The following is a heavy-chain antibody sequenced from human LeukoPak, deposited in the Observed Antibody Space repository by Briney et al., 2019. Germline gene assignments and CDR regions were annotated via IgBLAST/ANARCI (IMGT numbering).Heavy chain of an antibody. V-gene: IGHV3-21*01. Sequence: PGGSLRLSCAASGFTFSSYNVNWVRQAPGKGLEWVSSITTGNSFLYFADSVKGRFTISRDYANNSLYLQMNSLRADDTAVYYCARGAATRKSGFYYYYMDVWGKGTTVTVSS. CDR3: ARGAATRKSGFYYYYMDV. D-gene: IGHD5-12*01. CDR1: GFTFSSYN. J-gene: IGHJ6*03. CDR2: ITTGNSFL.